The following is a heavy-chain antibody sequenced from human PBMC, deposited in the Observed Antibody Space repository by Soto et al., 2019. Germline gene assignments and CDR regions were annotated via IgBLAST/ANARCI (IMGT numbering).Heavy chain of an antibody. J-gene: IGHJ5*02. V-gene: IGHV1-69*13. Sequence: SVKVSCKASGGTFSSYTISWVRQAPGQGLEWMGRIIPIFGTANYAQKFQGRVTITADESTSTAYMELSSLRSEDTAVYYCARNPRPGHDFWSGYNWFDPWGQGTLVTVSS. CDR2: IIPIFGTA. CDR3: ARNPRPGHDFWSGYNWFDP. CDR1: GGTFSSYT. D-gene: IGHD3-3*01.